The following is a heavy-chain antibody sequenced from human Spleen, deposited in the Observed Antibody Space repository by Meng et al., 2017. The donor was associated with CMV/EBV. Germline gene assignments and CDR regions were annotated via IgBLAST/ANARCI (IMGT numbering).Heavy chain of an antibody. V-gene: IGHV3-48*04. CDR2: ITSSSSTI. J-gene: IGHJ4*02. Sequence: GESLKISCAASGFTFSSYSMNWVRQAPGKGLEWVSYITSSSSTIYYADSVQGRFTISRDNAKNSLYLQMHSLRAEDTAVYYCAKDNWNYRSYFDYWGQGTLVTVSS. CDR1: GFTFSSYS. D-gene: IGHD1-7*01. CDR3: AKDNWNYRSYFDY.